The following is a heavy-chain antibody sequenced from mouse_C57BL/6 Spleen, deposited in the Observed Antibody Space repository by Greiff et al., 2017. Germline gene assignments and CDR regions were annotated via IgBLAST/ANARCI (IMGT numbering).Heavy chain of an antibody. Sequence: QVQLQQSGAELARPGASVKLSCKASGYTFTSYGISWVKQRTGQGLEWIGEIYPRSGNTYYNEKFKGKATLTADKSSSTAYMELRSLTSEDSAVYFCARGGTNYDGYPLAYWGQGTLVTVSA. J-gene: IGHJ3*01. CDR1: GYTFTSYG. D-gene: IGHD2-3*01. CDR3: ARGGTNYDGYPLAY. V-gene: IGHV1-81*01. CDR2: IYPRSGNT.